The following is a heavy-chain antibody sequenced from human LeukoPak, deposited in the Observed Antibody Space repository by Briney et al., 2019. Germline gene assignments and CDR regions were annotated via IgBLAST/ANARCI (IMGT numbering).Heavy chain of an antibody. J-gene: IGHJ3*02. D-gene: IGHD3-16*01. CDR1: GGSIDSYY. Sequence: SETLSLTCTVSGGSIDSYYWNWIRQSPGKGLEWIAYVYYTGSTNYNPSLKSRVTISVDTSKNQFSLKLSSVTAADTAVYYCAREVGGSAFDIWGQGTMVTVSS. CDR2: VYYTGST. V-gene: IGHV4-59*01. CDR3: AREVGGSAFDI.